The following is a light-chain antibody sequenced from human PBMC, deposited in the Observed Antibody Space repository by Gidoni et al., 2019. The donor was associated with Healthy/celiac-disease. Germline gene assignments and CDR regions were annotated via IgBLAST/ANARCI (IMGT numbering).Light chain of an antibody. V-gene: IGKV1-5*01. CDR1: QSISNW. CDR2: DAS. CDR3: QQYNSWWT. Sequence: DSQMTQSPSTLSASVGDRVTITCRASQSISNWLAWYQQKPGKAPKLLIYDASSLESGVPSRFSGSGAGTEFTLTISSLQPDDFATYYCQQYNSWWTFGQGTKVEIK. J-gene: IGKJ1*01.